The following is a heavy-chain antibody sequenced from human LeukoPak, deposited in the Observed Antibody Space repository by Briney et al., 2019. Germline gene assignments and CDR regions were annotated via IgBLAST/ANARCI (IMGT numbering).Heavy chain of an antibody. CDR1: GGTFSSYA. CDR2: IIPILGIA. CDR3: ARVPSPPGVRYSYGSNAFDI. D-gene: IGHD5-18*01. Sequence: GASVKVSCKASGGTFSSYAISWVRQAPGQGLEWMGRIIPILGIANYAQKFQGRVTITADKSTSTAYMELSSLRSEDTAVYYCARVPSPPGVRYSYGSNAFDIWGQGTMVTVSS. V-gene: IGHV1-69*04. J-gene: IGHJ3*02.